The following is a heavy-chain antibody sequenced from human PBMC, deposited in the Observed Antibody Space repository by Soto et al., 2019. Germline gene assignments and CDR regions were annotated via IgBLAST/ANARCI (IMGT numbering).Heavy chain of an antibody. CDR2: ISHSGST. J-gene: IGHJ4*02. D-gene: IGHD5-12*01. V-gene: IGHV4-61*01. CDR1: GGSVTGGSSY. Sequence: VQLQESGPGLVRPSETLSLTCAVSGGSVTGGSSYWSWIRQPLGKGLEWIGYISHSGSTNYNASHKRRLTISVDTSKNQLALKMTSVTAADTAVYYCARSTGYDPTDYWGQGTLVTVSS. CDR3: ARSTGYDPTDY.